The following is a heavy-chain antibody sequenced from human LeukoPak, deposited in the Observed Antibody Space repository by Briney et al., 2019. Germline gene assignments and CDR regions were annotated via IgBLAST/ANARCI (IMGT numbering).Heavy chain of an antibody. J-gene: IGHJ4*02. Sequence: GGSLRLSCAASGFTFNIYAMHWVRQAPGKGLEWVAVTSYDGGIKYSADSVKGRFTISRDSSKNTLYPQMNSLRAEDTAVYYCARAYGSGSTFHPDYWGQGTLVTVSS. CDR2: TSYDGGIK. V-gene: IGHV3-30*01. D-gene: IGHD3-10*01. CDR3: ARAYGSGSTFHPDY. CDR1: GFTFNIYA.